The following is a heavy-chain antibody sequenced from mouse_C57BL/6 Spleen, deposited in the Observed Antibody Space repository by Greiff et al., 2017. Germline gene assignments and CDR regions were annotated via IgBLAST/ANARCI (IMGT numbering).Heavy chain of an antibody. Sequence: QVQLQQSGPELVKPGASVKISCKASGYAFSSSWMNWVKQRPGKGLEWIGRIYPGDGDTNYNGKFKGKATLTADKSSSTAYMQLSSLTSEDSAVYFCAGAKDYYGSFDYWGQGTTLTVSS. CDR1: GYAFSSSW. J-gene: IGHJ2*01. V-gene: IGHV1-82*01. D-gene: IGHD1-1*01. CDR3: AGAKDYYGSFDY. CDR2: IYPGDGDT.